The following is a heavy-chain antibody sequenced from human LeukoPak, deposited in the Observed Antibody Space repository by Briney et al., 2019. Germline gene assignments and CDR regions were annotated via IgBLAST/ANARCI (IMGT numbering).Heavy chain of an antibody. CDR2: ISSSSSYI. V-gene: IGHV3-21*01. D-gene: IGHD3-3*01. CDR3: ASNGFLRQNGY. Sequence: GGSLRLSCAASGFTFSSYSMNWVRQAPGKGLEWVSSISSSSSYIYYADSVKGRFTISRDNAKNSLYLQMNSLRAEDTAVYYCASNGFLRQNGYWGQGTLVTVSS. J-gene: IGHJ4*02. CDR1: GFTFSSYS.